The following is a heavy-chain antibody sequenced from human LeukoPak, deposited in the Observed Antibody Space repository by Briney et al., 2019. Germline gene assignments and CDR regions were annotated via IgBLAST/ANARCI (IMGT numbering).Heavy chain of an antibody. CDR3: ARAKAAARPYFVHGMDV. J-gene: IGHJ6*02. CDR1: GYTFTSYD. V-gene: IGHV1-8*01. D-gene: IGHD6-6*01. CDR2: MNPNSGNT. Sequence: ASVKVSCKASGYTFTSYDINWVRQATGQGLEWVGWMNPNSGNTGYAQKFQGRVTMTRNTSISTAYMELSSLRSEDTAVYYCARAKAAARPYFVHGMDVWGQGTTVTVSS.